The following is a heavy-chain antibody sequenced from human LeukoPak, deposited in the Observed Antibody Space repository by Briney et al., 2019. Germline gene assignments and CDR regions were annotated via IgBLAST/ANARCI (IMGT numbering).Heavy chain of an antibody. V-gene: IGHV4-38-2*02. CDR3: ARFGIVGTTDVFDL. J-gene: IGHJ3*01. CDR2: FYHSGGA. Sequence: KPSETLSLTCTVSGYSINNGYYWAWIRQPPGKGLECIGNFYHSGGAYYSPSHKSRVTISVDTSKNQFSRKLRSVTAADTAVYYCARFGIVGTTDVFDLWGQGTAVTVSS. CDR1: GYSINNGYY. D-gene: IGHD1-26*01.